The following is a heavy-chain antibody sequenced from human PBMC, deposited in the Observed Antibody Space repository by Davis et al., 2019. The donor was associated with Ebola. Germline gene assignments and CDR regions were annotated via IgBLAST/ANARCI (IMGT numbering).Heavy chain of an antibody. CDR1: GDSISSNSGA. Sequence: SCDISGDSISSNSGAWNWIRQSPSRGLEWLGRTYYSSKWYKDYAVSVKSRITINPDTSKNQFSLRLNSVTPEDTAVYYCARGWLRTGFDYWGQGTLVTVSS. V-gene: IGHV6-1*01. J-gene: IGHJ4*02. CDR3: ARGWLRTGFDY. D-gene: IGHD3/OR15-3a*01. CDR2: TYYSSKWYK.